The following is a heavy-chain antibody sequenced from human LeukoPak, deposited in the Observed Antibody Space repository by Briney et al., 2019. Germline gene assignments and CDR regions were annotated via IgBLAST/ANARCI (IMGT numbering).Heavy chain of an antibody. CDR3: ARAPSGYFDY. J-gene: IGHJ4*02. D-gene: IGHD1-26*01. V-gene: IGHV3-21*01. CDR2: ISSSSNYI. CDR1: GFTFSTYS. Sequence: GGSLRLSCAASGFTFSTYSMNWVRQAPGKGLEWVSSISSSSNYIYYADSVKGRFTISRDNAENTLYLQMNSLRAEDTAVYYCARAPSGYFDYWGQGTLVTVSS.